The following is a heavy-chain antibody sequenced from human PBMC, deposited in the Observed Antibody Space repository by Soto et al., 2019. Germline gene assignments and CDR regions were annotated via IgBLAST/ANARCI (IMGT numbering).Heavy chain of an antibody. Sequence: HPGGSLRLSCAASGFTFSSYAMSWVRQAPGKGLEWVSAISGSGGSTYYADSVKGRFTISRDNSKNTLYLQMNSLRAEDTAVYYCAKDPXYYDFWSGYAPMDVWGQGTTVTVSS. J-gene: IGHJ6*02. CDR3: AKDPXYYDFWSGYAPMDV. D-gene: IGHD3-3*01. V-gene: IGHV3-23*01. CDR2: ISGSGGST. CDR1: GFTFSSYA.